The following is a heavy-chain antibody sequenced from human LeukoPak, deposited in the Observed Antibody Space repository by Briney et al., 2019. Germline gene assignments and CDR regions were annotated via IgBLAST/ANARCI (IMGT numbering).Heavy chain of an antibody. V-gene: IGHV4-59*11. D-gene: IGHD3-10*01. J-gene: IGHJ5*02. CDR1: GGSISSHY. CDR3: ARFLSPGSYYNP. Sequence: SETLSLTCTVSGGSISSHYWSWIRQPPGKGLEWIGYIYYSGSTNYNPSLKSRVTISVDTSKNQFSLKLSSVTAADTAVYYCARFLSPGSYYNPWGQGTLVTVSP. CDR2: IYYSGST.